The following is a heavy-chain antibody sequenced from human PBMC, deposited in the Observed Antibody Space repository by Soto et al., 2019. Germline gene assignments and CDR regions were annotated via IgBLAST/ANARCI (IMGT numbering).Heavy chain of an antibody. V-gene: IGHV1-69*12. CDR2: IIPVFGTS. J-gene: IGHJ3*02. CDR3: AMGHEFGGNSDAFDI. Sequence: QVQLVQSGAEVKKPGSSVKVSCKASGGTFRTESINWVRQAPGRGLEWMGGIIPVFGTSDYAQKFQGRVKITADESTTTDYMELSSLRSDDTAVYYWAMGHEFGGNSDAFDIWGQGTMVTVSS. CDR1: GGTFRTES. D-gene: IGHD2-21*01.